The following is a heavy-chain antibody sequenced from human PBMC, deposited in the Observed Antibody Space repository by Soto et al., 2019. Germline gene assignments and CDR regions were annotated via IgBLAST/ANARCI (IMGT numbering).Heavy chain of an antibody. Sequence: QVQLVESGGGVVQPGRSLRLSCAASGFTFSSYAMHWVRQAPGKGLEWVAVISYDGSNKYYADSVKGRFTISRDNSKNPLYLQMNSLRAEDTAVYYCARDPRPYYYDSSGCYPPGYWGQGTLVTVSS. CDR2: ISYDGSNK. CDR1: GFTFSSYA. V-gene: IGHV3-30-3*01. D-gene: IGHD3-22*01. CDR3: ARDPRPYYYDSSGCYPPGY. J-gene: IGHJ4*02.